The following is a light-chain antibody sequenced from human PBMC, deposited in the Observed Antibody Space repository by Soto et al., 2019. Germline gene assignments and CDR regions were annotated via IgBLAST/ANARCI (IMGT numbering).Light chain of an antibody. CDR1: QSISTW. CDR2: KAS. CDR3: QQYSSHWT. V-gene: IGKV1-5*03. J-gene: IGKJ1*01. Sequence: DIQMTQSPSTLSASVGDRVTITCRASQSISTWLAWCQQQPGKAPNLLIYKASSLQSGVPSRFSGSGSGTEFTLTISSLQPDDFATYYCQQYSSHWTFGQGTKVDIK.